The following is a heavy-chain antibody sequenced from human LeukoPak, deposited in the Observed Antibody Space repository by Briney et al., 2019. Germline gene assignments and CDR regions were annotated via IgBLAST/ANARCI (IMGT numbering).Heavy chain of an antibody. CDR2: LSSSSSSI. CDR3: ARVGGSGSRYDYFDY. D-gene: IGHD3-22*01. CDR1: GFTFSSYS. Sequence: GGSLRLSCAASGFTFSSYSMNWVRQAPGKGLEWVSYLSSSSSSIYYADSVKGRFTISRDNAKNSLFLQMNSLSDEDTALYYCARVGGSGSRYDYFDYWGQGTLVTVSS. J-gene: IGHJ4*02. V-gene: IGHV3-48*02.